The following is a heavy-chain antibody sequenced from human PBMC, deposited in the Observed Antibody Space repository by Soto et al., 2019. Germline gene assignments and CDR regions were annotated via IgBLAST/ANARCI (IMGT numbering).Heavy chain of an antibody. D-gene: IGHD3-10*01. Sequence: GGSLRLSCAASGFTFSSYAMHWVRQAPGKGLEWVAVISYDGSNKYYADSVKGRFTISRDNSKNTLYLQMNSLRAEDTAVYYCARDGSVVTPDTDYFQHWGQGTLVTVSS. CDR3: ARDGSVVTPDTDYFQH. CDR2: ISYDGSNK. J-gene: IGHJ1*01. CDR1: GFTFSSYA. V-gene: IGHV3-30-3*01.